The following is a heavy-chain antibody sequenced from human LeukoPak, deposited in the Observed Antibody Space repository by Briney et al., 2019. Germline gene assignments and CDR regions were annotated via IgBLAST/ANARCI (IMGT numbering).Heavy chain of an antibody. CDR3: ARDLLYYDSSGLTGY. Sequence: GGSLRLSCAASGFTFDDYGMSWVRQAPGKGLEWVSGINWNGGSTGYADSVKGRFTISRVNAKNSLYLQMNSLRAEDTALYYCARDLLYYDSSGLTGYWGQGTLVTVSS. J-gene: IGHJ4*02. V-gene: IGHV3-20*04. CDR2: INWNGGST. D-gene: IGHD3-22*01. CDR1: GFTFDDYG.